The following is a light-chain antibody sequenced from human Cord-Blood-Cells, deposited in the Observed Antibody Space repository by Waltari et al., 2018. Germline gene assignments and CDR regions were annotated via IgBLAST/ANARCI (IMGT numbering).Light chain of an antibody. CDR2: WAS. CDR3: QQYYSTPPWT. J-gene: IGKJ1*01. V-gene: IGKV4-1*01. CDR1: QSVLYSSNNKNY. Sequence: DIVMTQSPDSLAVSLGERATINCKSSQSVLYSSNNKNYLAWYQQKPGQPPKLLIYWASTRESVVPDRFSGNGSGTDFTLTISSLQAEDVAVYYCQQYYSTPPWTFGQGTKVEIK.